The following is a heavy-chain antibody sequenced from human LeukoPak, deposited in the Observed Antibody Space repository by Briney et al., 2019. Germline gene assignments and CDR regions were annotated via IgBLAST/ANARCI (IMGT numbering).Heavy chain of an antibody. CDR3: ARDLDAGSLRGFYYYYYYMDV. Sequence: ASVKVSCKASGYTFTSYGIIWVRQAPGQGLEWMGWISAYNGNTNYAQKLQGRVTMTRDMSTSTVYMELSSLRSEDTAVYYCARDLDAGSLRGFYYYYYYMDVWGKGTTVTVSS. CDR1: GYTFTSYG. CDR2: ISAYNGNT. V-gene: IGHV1-18*01. J-gene: IGHJ6*03. D-gene: IGHD1-26*01.